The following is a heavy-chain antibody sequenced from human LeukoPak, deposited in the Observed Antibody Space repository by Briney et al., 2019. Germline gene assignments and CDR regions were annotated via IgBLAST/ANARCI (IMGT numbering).Heavy chain of an antibody. CDR2: IYTSGST. V-gene: IGHV4-61*02. Sequence: PSQTLSLTCTVSGGSISSGSYYWSWIRQPAGKGLEWIGRIYTSGSTNYNPSLKRRVTISVDTSKIQFSLKLSSVTAADTAVYYCARDLVVVPAAIPKFYYMDVWGKGTTVTVSS. D-gene: IGHD2-2*01. CDR3: ARDLVVVPAAIPKFYYMDV. J-gene: IGHJ6*03. CDR1: GGSISSGSYY.